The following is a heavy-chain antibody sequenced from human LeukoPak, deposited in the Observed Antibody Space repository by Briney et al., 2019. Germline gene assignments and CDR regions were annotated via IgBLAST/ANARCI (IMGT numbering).Heavy chain of an antibody. V-gene: IGHV4-59*08. CDR1: GGSFRGYY. CDR3: ARRARWAQDFDY. CDR2: IYYSGST. J-gene: IGHJ4*02. Sequence: AETLSLTCAVYGGSFRGYYWSWIRQPPGKGLEWIAYIYYSGSTNYNPSLKSRVTISVDTSKNQFSLRLSSVTAADTAVYYCARRARWAQDFDYWGQGTLVTVSS. D-gene: IGHD5-24*01.